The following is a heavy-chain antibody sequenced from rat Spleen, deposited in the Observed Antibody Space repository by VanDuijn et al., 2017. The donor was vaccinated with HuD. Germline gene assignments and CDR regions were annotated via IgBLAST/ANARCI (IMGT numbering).Heavy chain of an antibody. Sequence: EVELVESGGGLVQPGGSLKLSCVASGFTFNDCYMAWVRQAPTKGLEWVATISYDGSSTYYGDSVKGRFTISRDNAESTLSLQMDSLRSEDSATYYCVKEANYGGLMDVWGQGASVTVSS. J-gene: IGHJ4*01. CDR2: ISYDGSST. D-gene: IGHD1-11*01. CDR3: VKEANYGGLMDV. CDR1: GFTFNDCY. V-gene: IGHV5-7*01.